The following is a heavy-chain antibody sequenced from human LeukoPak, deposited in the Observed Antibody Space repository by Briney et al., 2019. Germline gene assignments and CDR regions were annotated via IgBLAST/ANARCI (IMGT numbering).Heavy chain of an antibody. Sequence: SETLSLTCAVYGGSFSGYYWSGIRQPPGEGLEWLGEINHSGSTNYNPSLKSRVTISVDTSKNQFSLKLSSVTAADTAVYYCARDLRGFDPWGQGTLVTVSS. CDR2: INHSGST. J-gene: IGHJ5*02. CDR3: ARDLRGFDP. CDR1: GGSFSGYY. V-gene: IGHV4-34*01.